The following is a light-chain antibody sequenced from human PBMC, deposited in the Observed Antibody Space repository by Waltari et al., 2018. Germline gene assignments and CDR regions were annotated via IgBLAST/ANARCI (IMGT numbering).Light chain of an antibody. CDR2: DAS. CDR1: QDISNY. J-gene: IGKJ5*01. CDR3: QQYDNLPLT. V-gene: IGKV1-33*01. Sequence: DIQMTQSPSSLSASVGHRVTIPCQASQDISNYLNLYQQKPGTAPKHLIYDASNLETGVPSRFSGSGSGTDFTFTISSLQPEDIATYYCQQYDNLPLTFGQGTRLEIK.